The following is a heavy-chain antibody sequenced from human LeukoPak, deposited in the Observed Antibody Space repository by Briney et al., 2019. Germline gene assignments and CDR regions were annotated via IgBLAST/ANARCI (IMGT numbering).Heavy chain of an antibody. V-gene: IGHV3-9*01. CDR2: INWNSDTK. CDR1: GLAFHNYA. J-gene: IGHJ6*02. D-gene: IGHD4-23*01. Sequence: GGSLRLSCVGSGLAFHNYAMHWVRRPPGKGLEGVSAINWNSDTKAYADSVKGRFTISRDRARNSLYLQMDSLRPEDTALYYCAKDTGGNGAYFYAMDVWGQGTSVTVSS. CDR3: AKDTGGNGAYFYAMDV.